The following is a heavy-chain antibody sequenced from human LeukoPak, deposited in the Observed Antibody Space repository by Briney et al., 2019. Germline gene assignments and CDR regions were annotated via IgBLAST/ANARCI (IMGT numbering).Heavy chain of an antibody. CDR1: GFTFSFYD. CDR2: ISNDGSNK. Sequence: GGSLRLSCAASGFTFSFYDMHWVRQAPGKGQEWVAVISNDGSNKYYADSVKGRFTISRDTSKNTLYLQMYRLRAEDTAVYYCVRDRTTVTRGSFAYWGQGTLVTVSS. J-gene: IGHJ4*02. D-gene: IGHD4-17*01. V-gene: IGHV3-30*04. CDR3: VRDRTTVTRGSFAY.